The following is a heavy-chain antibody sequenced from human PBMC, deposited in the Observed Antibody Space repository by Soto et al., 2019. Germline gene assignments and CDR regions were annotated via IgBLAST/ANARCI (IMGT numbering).Heavy chain of an antibody. D-gene: IGHD4-17*01. CDR1: GLTFSNYA. V-gene: IGHV3-30-3*01. Sequence: QVHLVESGGGVVQPGRSLRLSCAASGLTFSNYAMHWVRQAPGKGLEWVAFISYDGTNRCYPDSVKGRFTISRDNSKNTLYLQMNRLKTEDTAVYYWARESSSTVTTGGGGSAKDYWGQGTLVTVSS. CDR3: ARESSSTVTTGGGGSAKDY. CDR2: ISYDGTNR. J-gene: IGHJ4*02.